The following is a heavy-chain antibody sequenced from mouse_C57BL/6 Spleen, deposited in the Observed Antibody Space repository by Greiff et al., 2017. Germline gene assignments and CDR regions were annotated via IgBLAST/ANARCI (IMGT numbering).Heavy chain of an antibody. D-gene: IGHD2-12*01. CDR2: IWGDGST. J-gene: IGHJ2*01. V-gene: IGHV2-3*01. CDR1: GFSLTDYG. CDR3: AKGRNLIRRDY. Sequence: VQLVESGPGLVPPSQSLSITCPVSGFSLTDYGVSWVRPPPGKGLEWLAVIWGDGSTHSPSALISRLSINKDNSKSQVFLKLNSRQTEDTATDYCAKGRNLIRRDYWGQGTTLTVSS.